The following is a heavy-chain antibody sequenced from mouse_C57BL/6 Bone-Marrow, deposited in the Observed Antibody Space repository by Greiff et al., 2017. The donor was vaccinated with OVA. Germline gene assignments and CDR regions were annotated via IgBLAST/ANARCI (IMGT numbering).Heavy chain of an antibody. J-gene: IGHJ4*01. CDR2: IDPENGDT. Sequence: EVQLQQSGAELVRPGASVKLSCTASGFNIKDDYMHWVKQRPEQGLEWIGWIDPENGDTEYASKFQGKATITADTSSNTAYLQLSSLTSEDTAVYYCTAGTTVVATDYYAMDYWGQGTSVTVAS. CDR1: GFNIKDDY. D-gene: IGHD1-1*01. V-gene: IGHV14-4*01. CDR3: TAGTTVVATDYYAMDY.